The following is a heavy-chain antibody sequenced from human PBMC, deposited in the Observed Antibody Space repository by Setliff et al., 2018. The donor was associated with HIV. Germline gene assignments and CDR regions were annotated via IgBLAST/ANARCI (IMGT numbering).Heavy chain of an antibody. CDR2: IYISGST. CDR1: GGSISSGSYY. J-gene: IGHJ6*02. V-gene: IGHV4-61*02. CDR3: ARVRGRYYYHYAMDV. D-gene: IGHD3-10*01. Sequence: SETLSLTCTVSGGSISSGSYYWSWIRQPAGKGLELIGRIYISGSTNYNPSLKSRVTISVDTSKNQFSLKLSSVTAADTAVYYCARVRGRYYYHYAMDVWGQGTTVTVSS.